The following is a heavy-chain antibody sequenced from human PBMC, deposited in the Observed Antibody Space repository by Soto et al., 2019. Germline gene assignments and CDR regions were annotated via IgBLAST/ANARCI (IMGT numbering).Heavy chain of an antibody. CDR2: IWYDGSYQ. D-gene: IGHD3-16*01. V-gene: IGHV3-33*01. CDR3: VRDRLITYGAKIAPDH. J-gene: IGHJ5*02. CDR1: GFTFSDFG. Sequence: GGSLRLSCKASGFTFSDFGMHWVRQAPGKGLEWVSAIWYDGSYQYYADPVRGRFTTSRDNSNNTLFLQMNSLRVEDTAVYYCVRDRLITYGAKIAPDHWGEGALVTVSS.